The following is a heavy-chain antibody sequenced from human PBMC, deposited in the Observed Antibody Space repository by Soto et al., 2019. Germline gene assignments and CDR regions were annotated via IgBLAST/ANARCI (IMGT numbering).Heavy chain of an antibody. CDR1: GDSVSSHY. CDR2: SNLSVST. Sequence: QVQLQESGPGLVKPSETLSITCTVSGDSVSSHYWSWVRQPAGQGLGWIGRSNLSVSTNYYPSLKSRVTMSVDTSKNEFSLKLSSVTAADTAVYYCARGSAAAAGIFEYCGQGTLVSVSS. D-gene: IGHD6-13*01. V-gene: IGHV4-4*07. CDR3: ARGSAAAAGIFEY. J-gene: IGHJ4*02.